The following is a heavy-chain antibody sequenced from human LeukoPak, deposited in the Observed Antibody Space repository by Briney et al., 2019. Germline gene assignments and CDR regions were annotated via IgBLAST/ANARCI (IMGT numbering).Heavy chain of an antibody. V-gene: IGHV3-30*03. J-gene: IGHJ4*02. CDR1: GFTFRSYG. CDR2: ISFDENNI. CDR3: ARDRDTGSYPRGIDY. Sequence: GGSLRLSCAASGFTFRSYGLHWVRQAPGKGLEWVALISFDENNIQYADSVKGRFTLSRDNPQNTLSLQMNSLRPEDTAVYYCARDRDTGSYPRGIDYWGQGTRVTVSS. D-gene: IGHD6-19*01.